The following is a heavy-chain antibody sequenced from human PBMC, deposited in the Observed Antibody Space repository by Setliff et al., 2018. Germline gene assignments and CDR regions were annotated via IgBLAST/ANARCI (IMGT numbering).Heavy chain of an antibody. CDR1: GGSLNTYY. CDR3: AGGLPGDYDFNCFDT. J-gene: IGHJ5*02. D-gene: IGHD3-3*01. CDR2: SNTSGTT. V-gene: IGHV4-4*07. Sequence: SETLSLTCTVSGGSLNTYYWSWIRQPAGKELEWIGRSNTSGTTRYNPSLRSRATLSVDESMNRFSLNLNSVTAADTAVYYCAGGLPGDYDFNCFDTWGQGALVTVSS.